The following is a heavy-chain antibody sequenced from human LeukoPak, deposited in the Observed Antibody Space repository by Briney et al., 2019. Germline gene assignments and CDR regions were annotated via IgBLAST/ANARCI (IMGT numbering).Heavy chain of an antibody. D-gene: IGHD6-19*01. CDR2: IYYSGST. Sequence: SETLSLTCTVSGGSISSSSYYWGWIRQPPGKGLEWIGSIYYSGSTYYNPSLKSRVTISVDTSKNQFSLKLSSVAAADTAVYYCARDPLEQYSSGWYGGFDYWGQGTLVTVSS. CDR3: ARDPLEQYSSGWYGGFDY. CDR1: GGSISSSSYY. J-gene: IGHJ4*02. V-gene: IGHV4-39*07.